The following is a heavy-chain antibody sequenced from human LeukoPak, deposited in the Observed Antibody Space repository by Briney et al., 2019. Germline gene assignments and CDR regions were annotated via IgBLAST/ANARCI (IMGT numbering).Heavy chain of an antibody. CDR2: INPSGGST. J-gene: IGHJ4*02. Sequence: ASVKVSCKASGYTFTSYYMHWVRQAPGQGLEWMGIINPSGGSTGYAQKFQGRVTMTRDMSTSTVYMELSSLRSEDTAVYYCASGTAIAAAGDYWGQGTLVTVSS. D-gene: IGHD6-13*01. V-gene: IGHV1-46*01. CDR1: GYTFTSYY. CDR3: ASGTAIAAAGDY.